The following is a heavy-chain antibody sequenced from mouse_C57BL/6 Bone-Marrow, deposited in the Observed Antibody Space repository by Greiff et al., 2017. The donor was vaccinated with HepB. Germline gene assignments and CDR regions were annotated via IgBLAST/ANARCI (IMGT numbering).Heavy chain of an antibody. CDR2: ISSGGSYT. J-gene: IGHJ4*01. D-gene: IGHD1-1*01. CDR1: GFTFSSYG. Sequence: EVMLVESGGDLVKPGGSLKLSCAASGFTFSSYGMSWVRQTPDKRLEWVATISSGGSYTYYPDSVKGRFTISRDNAKNTLYLQMSSLKSEDTAMYYWARLLYYGSSYDYAMDYWGQGTSVTVSS. V-gene: IGHV5-6*01. CDR3: ARLLYYGSSYDYAMDY.